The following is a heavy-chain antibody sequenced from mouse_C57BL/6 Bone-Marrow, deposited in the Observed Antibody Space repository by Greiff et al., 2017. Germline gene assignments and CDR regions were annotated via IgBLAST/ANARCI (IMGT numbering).Heavy chain of an antibody. CDR2: IYPSDSDT. J-gene: IGHJ4*01. D-gene: IGHD2-1*01. Sequence: VQLKQPGAELVRPGSSVKLSCKASGYTFTSYWMDWVKQRPGQGLEWIGNIYPSDSDTHYNQKFKDKATLTVDKSSSTAYMQLSSLTSEDSAVYYCAGLLRNPYCYAMDYWGQGTSVTVSS. CDR3: AGLLRNPYCYAMDY. V-gene: IGHV1-61*01. CDR1: GYTFTSYW.